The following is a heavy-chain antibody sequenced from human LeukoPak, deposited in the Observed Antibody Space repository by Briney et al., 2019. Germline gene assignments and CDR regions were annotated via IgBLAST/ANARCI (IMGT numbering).Heavy chain of an antibody. J-gene: IGHJ4*02. CDR3: AASPPHCGADCPFDY. Sequence: GESLKISCKGSGFTVTDHWIAWVRQMPGKGLGWVGIIHPAVSDTPKSPSFQGQVVISVDRSISTAYLQWNSLKASETAMYYCAASPPHCGADCPFDYWGQGTLVTVSS. V-gene: IGHV5-51*01. CDR1: GFTVTDHW. D-gene: IGHD2-21*02. CDR2: IHPAVSDT.